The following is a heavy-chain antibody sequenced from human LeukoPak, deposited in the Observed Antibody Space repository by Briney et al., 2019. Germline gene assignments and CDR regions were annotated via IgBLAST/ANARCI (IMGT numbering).Heavy chain of an antibody. D-gene: IGHD7-27*01. V-gene: IGHV3-23*01. CDR1: RFTFSTYA. CDR3: ARLTGATGD. Sequence: GGSLRLSCAASRFTFSTYAMTWVRQAPGKGLEWVSSISGNGAGTYYADSVKGRFTISRDNFKNTLYLQMHSLRAEDAAVYYCARLTGATGDWGQGTRVTVSS. CDR2: ISGNGAGT. J-gene: IGHJ4*02.